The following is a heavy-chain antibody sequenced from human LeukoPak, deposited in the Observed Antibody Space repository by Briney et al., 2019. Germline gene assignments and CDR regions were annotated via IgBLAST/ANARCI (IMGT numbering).Heavy chain of an antibody. J-gene: IGHJ3*02. V-gene: IGHV1-2*02. CDR2: INPNSGGT. D-gene: IGHD3-10*01. CDR1: GYTFTGYY. CDR3: ARRRAGYDAFDI. Sequence: ASVKVSCKASGYTFTGYYMHWVRQAPGQGLEWMGWINPNSGGTNYAQKFQGRVTMTRDTSISTAYMELSRLRSDDTAVYYCARRRAGYDAFDIWGQGTMVTVSS.